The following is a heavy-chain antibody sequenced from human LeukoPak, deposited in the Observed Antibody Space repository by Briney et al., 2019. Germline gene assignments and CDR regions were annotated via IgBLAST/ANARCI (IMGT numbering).Heavy chain of an antibody. CDR3: ARDPEHTQGYCSSTSCALAD. V-gene: IGHV1-69*04. D-gene: IGHD2-2*01. J-gene: IGHJ4*02. Sequence: SVKVSCKASGGTFSSYAISWVRQAPGQGLEWMGRIIPILGIANYAQKFQGRVTITTDESTSTAYMELSSLRSEDTAVYYCARDPEHTQGYCSSTSCALADWGQGTLVTVSS. CDR1: GGTFSSYA. CDR2: IIPILGIA.